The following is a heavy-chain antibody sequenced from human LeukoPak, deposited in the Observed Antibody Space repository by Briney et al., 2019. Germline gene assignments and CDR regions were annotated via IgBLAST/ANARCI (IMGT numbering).Heavy chain of an antibody. J-gene: IGHJ4*02. CDR1: GFTFSSYG. CDR3: ARDLIITMVRGVTTRAFDY. Sequence: GGSLRLSCAASGFTFSSYGMHWVRQAPGKGLEWVAVISYDGSNKYYADSVKGRFTISRDNSKNTLYLQMNSLRAEDTAVYYCARDLIITMVRGVTTRAFDYWGQGTLVTVSS. V-gene: IGHV3-30*19. CDR2: ISYDGSNK. D-gene: IGHD3-10*01.